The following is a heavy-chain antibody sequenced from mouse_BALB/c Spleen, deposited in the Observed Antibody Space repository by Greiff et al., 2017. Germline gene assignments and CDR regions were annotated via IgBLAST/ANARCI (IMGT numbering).Heavy chain of an antibody. CDR2: ISSGGST. CDR1: GFTFSSYA. J-gene: IGHJ1*01. V-gene: IGHV5-6-5*01. D-gene: IGHD1-1*01. Sequence: EVQLVESGGGLVKPGGSLKLSCAASGFTFSSYAMSWVRQTPEKRLEWVASISSGGSTYYPDSVKGRFTISRDNARNILYLQMSSLRSEDTAMYYCARPYYGSSRYFDVGGAGTTVTVSS. CDR3: ARPYYGSSRYFDV.